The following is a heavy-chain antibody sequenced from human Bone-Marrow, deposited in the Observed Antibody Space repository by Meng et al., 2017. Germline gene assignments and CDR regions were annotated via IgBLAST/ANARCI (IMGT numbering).Heavy chain of an antibody. CDR3: ARIPAYCSGGSCYPSYGMDV. CDR1: GFSLSNARMG. J-gene: IGHJ6*02. Sequence: SGPTLVKPTETLTLTRTVSGFSLSNARMGVSWIRQPPGKALEWLAHIFSNDEKSYSTSLKSRLTISKDTSKSQVVLTMTNMDPVDTATYYCARIPAYCSGGSCYPSYGMDVWGQGTTVTVSS. V-gene: IGHV2-26*01. D-gene: IGHD2-15*01. CDR2: IFSNDEK.